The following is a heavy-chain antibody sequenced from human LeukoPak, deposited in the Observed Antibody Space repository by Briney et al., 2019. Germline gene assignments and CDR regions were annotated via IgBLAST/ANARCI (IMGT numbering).Heavy chain of an antibody. CDR2: IYTSGST. CDR3: ARGMTTTVSPGEFDY. J-gene: IGHJ4*02. CDR1: GGSISSYY. D-gene: IGHD4-17*01. V-gene: IGHV4-4*09. Sequence: SETLSLTCTVSGGSISSYYWSWIRQPPGKGLEWIAYIYTSGSTNYNPSLESRVTISVDTSKNQFCLKLRSVTAADTAVYYCARGMTTTVSPGEFDYWGQGTLVSVSS.